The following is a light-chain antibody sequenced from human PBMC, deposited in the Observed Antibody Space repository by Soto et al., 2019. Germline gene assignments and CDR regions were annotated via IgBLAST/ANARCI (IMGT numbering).Light chain of an antibody. CDR3: QQRKRYQLS. J-gene: IGKJ4*01. Sequence: GDRVTITCRASQDISSYLAWYRQKAGKAPELLIEAASTLQSGVPSRFSGSGSGADFALTISSLQPEDFATYSCQQRKRYQLSFGGGTKVDIK. CDR2: AAS. V-gene: IGKV1-9*01. CDR1: QDISSY.